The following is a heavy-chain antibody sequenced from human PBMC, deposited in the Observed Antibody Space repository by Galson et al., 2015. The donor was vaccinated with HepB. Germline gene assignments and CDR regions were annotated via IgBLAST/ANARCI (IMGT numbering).Heavy chain of an antibody. J-gene: IGHJ4*02. V-gene: IGHV1-3*01. CDR2: INPANGNT. Sequence: SVKVSCKASRYTFTNYAMHWVRQAPGQRLEWMGWINPANGNTKYSQKFQDRVTISRDTSASTAYMELTSLSSEDTAVYYCARDRGSLSGGWGLGYYFDYWGQGTLVTVSS. CDR3: ARDRGSLSGGWGLGYYFDY. CDR1: RYTFTNYA. D-gene: IGHD6-19*01.